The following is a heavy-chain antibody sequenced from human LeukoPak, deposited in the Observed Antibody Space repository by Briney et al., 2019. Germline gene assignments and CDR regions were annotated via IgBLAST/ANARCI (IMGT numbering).Heavy chain of an antibody. V-gene: IGHV4-59*01. CDR1: GDSISTYY. D-gene: IGHD5-12*01. CDR2: MYYSGST. Sequence: AETLSLTCTVSGDSISTYYWSWIRQPPGKGLEWIGYMYYSGSTNYNPSLKSRVTISLDTPKNQFSLRLNSVTAADTAVYHCARGVAGYGPYDYWGQGNLVSVSS. J-gene: IGHJ4*02. CDR3: ARGVAGYGPYDY.